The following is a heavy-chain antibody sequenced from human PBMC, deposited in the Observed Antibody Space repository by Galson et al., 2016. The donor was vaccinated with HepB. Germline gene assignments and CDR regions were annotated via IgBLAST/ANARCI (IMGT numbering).Heavy chain of an antibody. Sequence: SVKVSCKASGYTFTSYYMHWVRQAPGQGLEWMGIINPSGGSTSYAQRFQGRVTMTRDTSTSTVYMEVSSLRSEDTAMYYCARDSVNSGLSHWGQGSLVTVSS. D-gene: IGHD5/OR15-5a*01. CDR3: ARDSVNSGLSH. CDR2: INPSGGST. CDR1: GYTFTSYY. V-gene: IGHV1-46*01. J-gene: IGHJ4*02.